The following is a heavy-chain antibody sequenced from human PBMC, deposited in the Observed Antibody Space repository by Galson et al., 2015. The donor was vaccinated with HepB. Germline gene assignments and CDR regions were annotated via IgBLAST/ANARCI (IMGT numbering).Heavy chain of an antibody. J-gene: IGHJ3*02. D-gene: IGHD6-13*01. V-gene: IGHV3-7*01. CDR3: ARARSSHGGVDAFDI. Sequence: SLRLSCAASGFTFSSYWMSWVRQAPGKGLEWVANIKQDGSEKYYVDSVKGRFTISRDNAKNSLYLQMNSLRAEDTAVYYCARARSSHGGVDAFDIWGQGTMVTVSS. CDR2: IKQDGSEK. CDR1: GFTFSSYW.